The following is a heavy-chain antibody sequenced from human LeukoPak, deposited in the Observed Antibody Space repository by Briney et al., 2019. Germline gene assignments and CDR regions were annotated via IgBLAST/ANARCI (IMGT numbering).Heavy chain of an antibody. Sequence: GSLRLSCAASGFTFSDYYMSWIRQPPGKGLEWIGEIHHSGSTNYSPSLKSRVTISVDTSKNQFSLNLNSVTAADTAVYYCARHSRTYYNGSGRSIDYWGQGTLVIVS. D-gene: IGHD3-10*01. V-gene: IGHV4-34*01. J-gene: IGHJ4*02. CDR2: IHHSGST. CDR1: GFTFSDYY. CDR3: ARHSRTYYNGSGRSIDY.